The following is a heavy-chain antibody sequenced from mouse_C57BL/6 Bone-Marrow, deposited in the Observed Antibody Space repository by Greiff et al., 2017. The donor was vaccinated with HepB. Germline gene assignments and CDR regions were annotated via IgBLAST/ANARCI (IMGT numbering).Heavy chain of an antibody. J-gene: IGHJ3*01. Sequence: QVQLQQSGAELVKPGASVKLSCKASGYTFTSYWMQWVKQRPGQGLEWIGEIDPSDSYTNYSQKFKGKATLTVDTSSSTAYMQLSSLTSEDSAVYYCARGYAWFAYWGQGTLVTVSA. CDR3: ARGYAWFAY. V-gene: IGHV1-50*01. D-gene: IGHD2-2*01. CDR2: IDPSDSYT. CDR1: GYTFTSYW.